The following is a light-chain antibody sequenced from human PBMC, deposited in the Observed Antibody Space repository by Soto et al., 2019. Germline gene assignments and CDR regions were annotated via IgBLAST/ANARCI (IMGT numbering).Light chain of an antibody. V-gene: IGLV2-14*01. CDR1: SSDVGGYNF. CDR2: DVG. CDR3: SSYTSSSTLDV. Sequence: QSVLTQPASVSGSPGQSITISCTGTSSDVGGYNFVSWYQQYPGKAPKLMIYDVGNRPSGASNRFSGSKSGNTASLTISGLQAEDEADYYCSSYTSSSTLDVFGTGTKVTVL. J-gene: IGLJ1*01.